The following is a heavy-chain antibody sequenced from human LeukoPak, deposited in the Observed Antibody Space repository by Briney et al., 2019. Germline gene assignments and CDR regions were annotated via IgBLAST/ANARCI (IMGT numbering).Heavy chain of an antibody. CDR1: GYTFTSYY. V-gene: IGHV1-46*01. J-gene: IGHJ4*02. D-gene: IGHD6-13*01. CDR2: INPSGGST. CDR3: ARVGPGYSSSWSIDY. Sequence: ASVKVSCKASGYTFTSYYMHWVRQAPGQGLEWMGIINPSGGSTSYAQKFQGRVTMTRDTSTSTVYMELSSLRSEDTAVYYCARVGPGYSSSWSIDYWGQGTLVTVSS.